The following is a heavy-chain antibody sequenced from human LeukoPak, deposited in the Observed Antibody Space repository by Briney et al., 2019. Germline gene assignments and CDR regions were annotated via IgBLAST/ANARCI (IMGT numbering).Heavy chain of an antibody. J-gene: IGHJ4*02. Sequence: GGSLRLSCAASGFTFSSYTMSWVRQAPGKGLEWVSTITTSDGNTYYADSVKGRFTVSRDNSKNTLFLQMNSLRAEDTAVYYCAKESSGRRFDFDHWGQGTLVTVSS. CDR1: GFTFSSYT. CDR2: ITTSDGNT. CDR3: AKESSGRRFDFDH. D-gene: IGHD1-26*01. V-gene: IGHV3-23*01.